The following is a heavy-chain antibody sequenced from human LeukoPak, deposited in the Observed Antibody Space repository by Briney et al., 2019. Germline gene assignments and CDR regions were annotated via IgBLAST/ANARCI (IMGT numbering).Heavy chain of an antibody. V-gene: IGHV3-23*01. CDR2: IRGSGGST. D-gene: IGHD3-22*01. CDR3: ATPTYYDSAGYLFDH. CDR1: GFIFSNYT. J-gene: IGHJ4*02. Sequence: PGGALRLSCAASGFIFSNYTMSWVRQAPGKGLEWVSGIRGSGGSTYYADSVKGRFTISRDNSKNTLYLQMNSLSADDTAVYYCATPTYYDSAGYLFDHWGQGTQVIVSS.